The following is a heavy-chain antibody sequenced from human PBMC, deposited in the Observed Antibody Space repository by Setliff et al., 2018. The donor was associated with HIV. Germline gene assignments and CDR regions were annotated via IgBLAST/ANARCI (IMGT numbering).Heavy chain of an antibody. CDR2: ISHSGNT. Sequence: SETLSLTCTVSGGSVTNTKSYWGWIRQPPGKGLEWIASISHSGNTYYNPSLNSRVTISADTSKNQFSLKLNSVTAADTAVYSCATYWGGEGGRGYWGQGTLVTVSS. D-gene: IGHD1-26*01. V-gene: IGHV4-39*01. CDR1: GGSVTNTKSY. CDR3: ATYWGGEGGRGY. J-gene: IGHJ4*02.